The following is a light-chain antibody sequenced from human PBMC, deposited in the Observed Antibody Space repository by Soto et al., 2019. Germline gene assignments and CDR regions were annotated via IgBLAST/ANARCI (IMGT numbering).Light chain of an antibody. J-gene: IGLJ2*01. CDR2: SNT. Sequence: VLTQPPSVSGTPGQRVSISCSGSTSNIGINTVNWYQQLPGTAPKLLIYSNTQRPSGVPERFSGSKSGTSASLAISGLRSEDEADYYCAAWDDALGGLVVFGGGTKLTVL. V-gene: IGLV1-44*01. CDR1: TSNIGINT. CDR3: AAWDDALGGLVV.